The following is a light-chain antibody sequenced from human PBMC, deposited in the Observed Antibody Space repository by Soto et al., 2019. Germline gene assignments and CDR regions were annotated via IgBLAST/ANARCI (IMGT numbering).Light chain of an antibody. CDR3: FSYTSSRARV. CDR1: RSDVGGYNY. Sequence: QSALTQPASVSGSPGQSITISCTGTRSDVGGYNYVSWYQQNPGKAPKLIIYDVSHRPSGVSNRFFGSKSGNTASLTISGLPAEDEADYYCFSYTSSRARVFGGGTKLTVL. V-gene: IGLV2-14*01. CDR2: DVS. J-gene: IGLJ3*02.